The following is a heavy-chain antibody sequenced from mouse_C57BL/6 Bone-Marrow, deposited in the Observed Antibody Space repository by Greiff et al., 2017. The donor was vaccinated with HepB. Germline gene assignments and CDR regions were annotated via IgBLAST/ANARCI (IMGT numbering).Heavy chain of an antibody. CDR3: ARVSAMITTRGYYFDY. CDR1: GYTFTDYY. Sequence: EVQLQQSGPELVKPGASVKISCKASGYTFTDYYMNWVKQSHGKSLEWIGDINPNNGGTSYNQKFKGKATLTVDKSSSTAYMELRSLTSEDSAVYYCARVSAMITTRGYYFDYWGQGTTLTVSS. D-gene: IGHD2-4*01. CDR2: INPNNGGT. J-gene: IGHJ2*01. V-gene: IGHV1-26*01.